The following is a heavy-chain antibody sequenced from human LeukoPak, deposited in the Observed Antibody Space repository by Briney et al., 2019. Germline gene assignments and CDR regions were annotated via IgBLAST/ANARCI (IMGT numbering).Heavy chain of an antibody. CDR3: ARHRGGYGNYEDWFDH. D-gene: IGHD1-26*01. CDR1: GYIFSRYW. CDR2: VYPGDSDT. V-gene: IGHV5-51*01. Sequence: GESLKISCKASGYIFSRYWIAWVRQVPGKGLEWMGSVYPGDSDTRYSPSFRGQVTISADTSISTTYLQWSSLKASDTAIYYCARHRGGYGNYEDWFDHWGQGTLVTVSS. J-gene: IGHJ5*02.